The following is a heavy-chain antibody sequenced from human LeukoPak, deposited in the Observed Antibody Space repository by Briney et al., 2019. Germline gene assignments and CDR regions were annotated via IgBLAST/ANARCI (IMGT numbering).Heavy chain of an antibody. CDR1: GGSISSGGYS. D-gene: IGHD3-10*01. CDR3: ARSLNYHGSGSNWFDP. V-gene: IGHV4-30-2*01. Sequence: PSQTLSLTCAVSGGSISSGGYSWSWIRQPPGRGLEWIGYIYHSGSTYYNPFLKSRVTISVDRSKNQFSLKLSSVTAADTAVHYCARSLNYHGSGSNWFDPWGQGTLVTVSS. J-gene: IGHJ5*02. CDR2: IYHSGST.